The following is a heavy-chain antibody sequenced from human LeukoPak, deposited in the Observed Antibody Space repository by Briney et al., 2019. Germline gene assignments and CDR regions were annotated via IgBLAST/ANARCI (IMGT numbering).Heavy chain of an antibody. Sequence: SDTLSLTCAVYGGSFSGYYWSWIRQPPGKGLEWIGEINHSGSTNYNPSLKSRVTISVDTSKNQFSLKLSSVTAADTAVYYCARGGGIAARRWFDPWGQGTLVTVSS. D-gene: IGHD6-6*01. J-gene: IGHJ5*02. CDR2: INHSGST. CDR3: ARGGGIAARRWFDP. CDR1: GGSFSGYY. V-gene: IGHV4-34*01.